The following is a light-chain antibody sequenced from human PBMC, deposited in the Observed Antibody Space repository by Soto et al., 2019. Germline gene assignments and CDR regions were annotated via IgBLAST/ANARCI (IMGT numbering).Light chain of an antibody. J-gene: IGKJ2*01. V-gene: IGKV3-20*01. Sequence: IVLTQSPGTLSLSPGERATLSCRASQSVSSSYLAWYQQKPGQAPRLLIYGASSRATGIPDRFSGSGSGTDFTLTISRREPEDVAVYYCQQYGSSSYTFGPGTKLEIK. CDR3: QQYGSSSYT. CDR1: QSVSSSY. CDR2: GAS.